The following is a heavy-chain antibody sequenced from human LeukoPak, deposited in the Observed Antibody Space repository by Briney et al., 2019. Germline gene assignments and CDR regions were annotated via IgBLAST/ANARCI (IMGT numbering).Heavy chain of an antibody. CDR2: IYYSGST. V-gene: IGHV4-39*01. Sequence: SETLSLTCTVSGGSISSSSYYWGWIRQPPGKGLEWIGSIYYSGSTYYNPSLKSRVTISVDTSKNQFSLKLSSVTAADTAVYYCARHYGSGWSLYYYDYWGQGTLVTVTS. CDR3: ARHYGSGWSLYYYDY. J-gene: IGHJ4*02. D-gene: IGHD6-19*01. CDR1: GGSISSSSYY.